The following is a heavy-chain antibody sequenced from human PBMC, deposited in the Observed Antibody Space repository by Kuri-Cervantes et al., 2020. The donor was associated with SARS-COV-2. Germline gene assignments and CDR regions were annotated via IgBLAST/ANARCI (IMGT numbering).Heavy chain of an antibody. D-gene: IGHD2-2*02. CDR2: FIHSGST. J-gene: IGHJ5*02. Sequence: SETLSLTCAVDGGSFSGYSWSWIRQPPGKGLEWIGEFIHSGSTIYNPSLKSRVTLSVDSSKNQFSLKLSSVTAADTAVYYCARSISGWFDPWGQGTLVTVSS. V-gene: IGHV4-34*12. CDR3: ARSISGWFDP. CDR1: GGSFSGYS.